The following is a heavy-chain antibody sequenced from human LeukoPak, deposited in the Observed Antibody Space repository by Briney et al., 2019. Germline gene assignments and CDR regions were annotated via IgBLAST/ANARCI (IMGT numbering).Heavy chain of an antibody. CDR1: GFTFSTYG. CDR2: IWYDGGNK. Sequence: GGSLRLSCAASGFTFSTYGMHWVRQAPGKGLEWVAVIWYDGGNKYYADSVKGRFTISRDDSKNTLYLQMNSLRAEDTAVYFCARDQAEWYYFDYWGQGTLVTVSS. CDR3: ARDQAEWYYFDY. V-gene: IGHV3-33*01. D-gene: IGHD2-8*01. J-gene: IGHJ4*02.